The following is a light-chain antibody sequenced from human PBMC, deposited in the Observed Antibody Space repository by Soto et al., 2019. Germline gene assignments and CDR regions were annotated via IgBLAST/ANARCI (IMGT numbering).Light chain of an antibody. CDR2: DAS. Sequence: EIVMTQSPATLSVSPGERATLSCRASQSVNSNLAWYRQKPGQAPRLLISDASTRATGVPARFSGSGSGTEFPRTISSLQSEESGIYYCQQYNFWPPLTFGGGTKVEIK. J-gene: IGKJ4*01. CDR1: QSVNSN. CDR3: QQYNFWPPLT. V-gene: IGKV3-15*01.